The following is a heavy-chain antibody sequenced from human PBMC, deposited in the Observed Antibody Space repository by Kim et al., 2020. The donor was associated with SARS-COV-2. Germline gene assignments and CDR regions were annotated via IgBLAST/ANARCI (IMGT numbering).Heavy chain of an antibody. Sequence: GGSLRLSCAASGFTFSNAWMTWVRQAPGKGLEWVGRIKSKTDGGTTDYAAPVKGRFTMSRDDSKNTLHLQMNSLKTEDTAVYYCTITGDYYGSGSDDYWGQGTLVTVSS. V-gene: IGHV3-15*01. CDR1: GFTFSNAW. D-gene: IGHD3-10*01. CDR2: IKSKTDGGTT. J-gene: IGHJ4*02. CDR3: TITGDYYGSGSDDY.